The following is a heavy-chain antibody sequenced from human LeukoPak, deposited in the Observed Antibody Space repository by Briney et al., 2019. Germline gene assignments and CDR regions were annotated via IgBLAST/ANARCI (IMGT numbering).Heavy chain of an antibody. Sequence: ASVKVSCKASGYTLTSYFIHWVRQAPGQGLEWMGIINPSGGSTSYAQKYQGRVTMTRDTSTSTVYMELSSLRSEDTAVYYCARDQDWNYAFDIWGQGTMVTVSS. V-gene: IGHV1-46*01. CDR1: GYTLTSYF. CDR3: ARDQDWNYAFDI. D-gene: IGHD1-7*01. J-gene: IGHJ3*02. CDR2: INPSGGST.